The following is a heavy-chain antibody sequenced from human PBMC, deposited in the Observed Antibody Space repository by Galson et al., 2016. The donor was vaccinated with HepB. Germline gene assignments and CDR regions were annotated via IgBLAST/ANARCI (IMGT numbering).Heavy chain of an antibody. CDR1: GFIFSSYI. D-gene: IGHD6-19*01. CDR3: ARALSSSGWTYWYFDL. V-gene: IGHV3-48*04. Sequence: SLRLSCAASGFIFSSYIMNWVRQSPGKGLEWVSYISGSGGIIFYADSVKGRFTISRDNAKNSVYLEMNSLRAEDTAVYYCARALSSSGWTYWYFDLWGRGTLVTVSS. J-gene: IGHJ2*01. CDR2: ISGSGGII.